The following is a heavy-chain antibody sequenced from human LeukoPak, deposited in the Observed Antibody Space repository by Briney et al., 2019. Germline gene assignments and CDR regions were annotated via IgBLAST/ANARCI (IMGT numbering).Heavy chain of an antibody. CDR2: MNPNSGNT. CDR1: GYTFTSYD. CDR3: ARVSLSLPYRWFDP. J-gene: IGHJ5*02. D-gene: IGHD3-16*01. Sequence: ASVKVSCKASGYTFTSYDINWVRQATGQGLEWMGWMNPNSGNTGYAQKFQGRVTMTRNTSISTAYMELSSLRSEDTAVYYCARVSLSLPYRWFDPWGQGTLVTVSS. V-gene: IGHV1-8*01.